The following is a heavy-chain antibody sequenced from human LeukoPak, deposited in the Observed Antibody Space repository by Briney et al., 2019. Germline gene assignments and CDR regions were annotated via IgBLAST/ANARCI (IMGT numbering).Heavy chain of an antibody. D-gene: IGHD1-26*01. CDR1: GFSFSSYT. V-gene: IGHV3-21*04. CDR2: ISSSSTYI. J-gene: IGHJ3*02. CDR3: ARGGSYLSAFDI. Sequence: GGSLRLSCAASGFSFSSYTMNWVRQAPGKGLEWVSSISSSSTYIYYADSVKGRFTISRDNSKNTLYLQMNSLRAEDTAVYYCARGGSYLSAFDIWGQGTMVTVSS.